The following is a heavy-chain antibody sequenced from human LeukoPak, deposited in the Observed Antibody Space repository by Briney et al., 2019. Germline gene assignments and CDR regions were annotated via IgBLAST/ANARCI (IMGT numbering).Heavy chain of an antibody. D-gene: IGHD3-10*01. CDR2: ISGSGGAT. CDR3: ARGGVDYYGSGTYYLMDY. CDR1: GFTFNTYG. J-gene: IGHJ4*02. Sequence: GGSLRLSCAASGFTFNTYGMSWVRQAPGKGLEWVSGISGSGGATYYADSVKGRFTISRDDPHNTRYLQMNSLRAEDTAVYFCARGGVDYYGSGTYYLMDYWGQGALVTVSS. V-gene: IGHV3-23*01.